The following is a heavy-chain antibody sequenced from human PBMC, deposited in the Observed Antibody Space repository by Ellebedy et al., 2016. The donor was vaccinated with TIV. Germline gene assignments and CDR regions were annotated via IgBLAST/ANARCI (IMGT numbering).Heavy chain of an antibody. CDR3: TRTSTMTTFGASDF. V-gene: IGHV3-23*01. CDR2: ISGSGGST. D-gene: IGHD3-16*01. Sequence: GESLKISCAASGFTFRNYAMSWVRQAPGKGLEWVSAISGSGGSTYYADSVKARFTIFRDNSKNTLYLQLNSLRAEDAALYYCTRTSTMTTFGASDFWGQGTMVTVSS. CDR1: GFTFRNYA. J-gene: IGHJ3*01.